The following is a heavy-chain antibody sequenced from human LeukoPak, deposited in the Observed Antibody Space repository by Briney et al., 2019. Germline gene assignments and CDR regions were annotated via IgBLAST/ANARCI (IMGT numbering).Heavy chain of an antibody. Sequence: PGGSLRLSCAASGFTFSSYGMHWVRQAPGKGLEWVAVISYDGSNKCYADSVKGRFSISRDNSKNTLYLQMNSLRAEDTAVYYCAKGQWLASGWGQGTLVTVSS. CDR2: ISYDGSNK. V-gene: IGHV3-30*18. CDR3: AKGQWLASG. D-gene: IGHD6-19*01. CDR1: GFTFSSYG. J-gene: IGHJ4*02.